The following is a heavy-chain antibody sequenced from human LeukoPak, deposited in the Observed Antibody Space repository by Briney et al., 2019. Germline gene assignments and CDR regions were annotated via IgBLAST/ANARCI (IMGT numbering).Heavy chain of an antibody. V-gene: IGHV3-23*01. CDR1: GFTFSTYA. D-gene: IGHD2-15*01. CDR3: AQQLGYCSRGSCYFTN. J-gene: IGHJ1*01. Sequence: GGSLRLSCAASGFTFSTYAMSWVRQIPGKGLEWVSSISTDGGDTSYADSVKGRFSISRDNSKNTLHLQMNNLRAEDTAKYFCAQQLGYCSRGSCYFTNWGQGTLVTVSS. CDR2: ISTDGGDT.